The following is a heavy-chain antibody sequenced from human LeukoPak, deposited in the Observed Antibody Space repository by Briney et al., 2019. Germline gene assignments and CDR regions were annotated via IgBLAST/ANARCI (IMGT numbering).Heavy chain of an antibody. CDR1: GFTFSSYS. CDR3: ARSIRFLEWSQFDY. CDR2: ISGSSSYI. J-gene: IGHJ4*02. D-gene: IGHD3-3*01. V-gene: IGHV3-21*01. Sequence: GGSLRLSCAASGFTFSSYSMNWVRQAPGKGLEWVSSISGSSSYIYYADSVKGRFTISRDNAKNSLYLQMNSLRAEDTAVYYCARSIRFLEWSQFDYWGQGTLVTVSS.